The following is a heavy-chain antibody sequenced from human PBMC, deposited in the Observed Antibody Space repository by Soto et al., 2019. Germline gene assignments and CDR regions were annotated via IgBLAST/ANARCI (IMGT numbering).Heavy chain of an antibody. CDR1: GFTFSSYS. Sequence: GGSLRLSCAASGFTFSSYSMNWVRQAPGKGLEWVSSISSSSSYIYYADSVKGRFTISRDNAKNSLYLQMNSLRAEDTAVYYCARLGYCSGGSCAEDYYYYYMDVWGKGTTVTVSS. V-gene: IGHV3-21*01. J-gene: IGHJ6*03. D-gene: IGHD2-15*01. CDR2: ISSSSSYI. CDR3: ARLGYCSGGSCAEDYYYYYMDV.